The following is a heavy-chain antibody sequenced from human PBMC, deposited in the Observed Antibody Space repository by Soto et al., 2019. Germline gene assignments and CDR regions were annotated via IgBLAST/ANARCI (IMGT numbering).Heavy chain of an antibody. CDR1: GYILTTYY. Sequence: ASVKVSCKASGYILTTYYMHWVRQAPGQGLEWMGIIYSSGFDTRYAQKFQGRVTMTRDTSTSTVYMELSSLRSEDTAVYYCTREYPQCYTFDYSRQGTLDIVYS. CDR2: IYSSGFDT. V-gene: IGHV1-46*03. CDR3: TREYPQCYTFDY. D-gene: IGHD2-2*02. J-gene: IGHJ4*02.